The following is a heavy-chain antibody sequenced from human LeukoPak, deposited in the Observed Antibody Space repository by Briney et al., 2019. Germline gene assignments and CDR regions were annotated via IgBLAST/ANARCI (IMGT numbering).Heavy chain of an antibody. CDR1: GIRFSGSG. J-gene: IGHJ4*02. CDR2: IQNHGGDK. D-gene: IGHD6-19*01. Sequence: GGSLRLSCAASGIRFSGSGMHWVRQAPGKGLEWVSFIQNHGGDKNYADSVKGRFTVSRDNSQNTVYLQMNTLRPGDTAVYYCAREGSVVVAGTFDYWGQGTLVTVSS. V-gene: IGHV3-30*02. CDR3: AREGSVVVAGTFDY.